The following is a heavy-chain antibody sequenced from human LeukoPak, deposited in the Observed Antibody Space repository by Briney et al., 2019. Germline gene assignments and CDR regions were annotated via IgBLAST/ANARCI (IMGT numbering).Heavy chain of an antibody. J-gene: IGHJ4*02. CDR1: GFTFSSYW. CDR2: IKQDGSEK. D-gene: IGHD6-19*01. V-gene: IGHV3-7*01. Sequence: GGSLRLSCAASGFTFSSYWMHWVRQAPGKGLEWVANIKQDGSEKYYVDSVKGRFTISRDNAKNSLYLQMNSLRAEDTAVYYCASGDSSGWYGGFDYWGQGTLVTVSS. CDR3: ASGDSSGWYGGFDY.